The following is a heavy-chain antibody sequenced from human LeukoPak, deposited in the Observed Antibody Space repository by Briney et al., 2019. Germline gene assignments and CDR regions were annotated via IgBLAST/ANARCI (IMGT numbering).Heavy chain of an antibody. J-gene: IGHJ4*02. CDR3: ARDRWGYSYGGY. D-gene: IGHD5-18*01. CDR2: TSSSSSYI. V-gene: IGHV3-21*01. Sequence: GGSLRLSCAASGFTFSSYSMNWVRQAPGKGLEWVSSTSSSSSYIYYADSVKGRFTISRDNSKNSLYLQMNSLRAEDTAVYYCARDRWGYSYGGYWGQGTLVTVSS. CDR1: GFTFSSYS.